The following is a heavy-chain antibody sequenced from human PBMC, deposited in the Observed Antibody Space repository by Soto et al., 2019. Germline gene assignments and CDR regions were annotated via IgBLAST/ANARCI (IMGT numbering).Heavy chain of an antibody. V-gene: IGHV4-30-2*01. J-gene: IGHJ5*02. CDR2: IYHSGST. Sequence: SETLSLTCAVSGGSISSGGYSWSWIRQPPGKGLEWIGYIYHSGSTYYNPSLKSRVTISVDRSKNQFSLKLSSVTAADTAVYYCARAGYCSSTSCYAHWFDPWGQGTLVTVSS. CDR3: ARAGYCSSTSCYAHWFDP. CDR1: GGSISSGGYS. D-gene: IGHD2-2*01.